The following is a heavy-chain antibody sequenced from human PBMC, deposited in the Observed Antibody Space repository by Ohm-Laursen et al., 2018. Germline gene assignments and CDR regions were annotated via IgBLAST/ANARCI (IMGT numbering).Heavy chain of an antibody. CDR3: ARDPIDNNGYNPDY. Sequence: SLRLSCAASGFTFGNYAMHWVRQAPGKGLEWVSGISWNSGSIGYADSVKGRFTISRDNAKNSLYLQMNSLRAEDTAIYYCARDPIDNNGYNPDYWGQGTLVTVSS. CDR1: GFTFGNYA. V-gene: IGHV3-9*01. D-gene: IGHD1-14*01. CDR2: ISWNSGSI. J-gene: IGHJ4*02.